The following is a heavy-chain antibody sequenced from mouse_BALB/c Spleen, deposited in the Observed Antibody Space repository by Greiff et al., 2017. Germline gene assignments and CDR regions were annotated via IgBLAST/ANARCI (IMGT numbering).Heavy chain of an antibody. V-gene: IGHV5-4*02. CDR1: GFTFSDYY. Sequence: EVKLMESGGGLVKPGGSLKLSCAASGFTFSDYYMYWVRQTPEKRLEWVATISDGGSYTYYPDSVKGRFTISRDNAKNNLYLQMSSLKSEDTAMYYFARDYYGPMDYWGQGTSATVSP. D-gene: IGHD2-1*01. CDR3: ARDYYGPMDY. J-gene: IGHJ4*01. CDR2: ISDGGSYT.